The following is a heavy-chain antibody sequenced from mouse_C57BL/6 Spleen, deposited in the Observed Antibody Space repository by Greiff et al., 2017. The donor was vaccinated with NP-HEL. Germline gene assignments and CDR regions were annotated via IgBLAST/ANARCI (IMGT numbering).Heavy chain of an antibody. D-gene: IGHD2-4*01. CDR3: ARGGIYDYDWFAY. J-gene: IGHJ3*01. CDR2: INPSTGGT. V-gene: IGHV1-42*01. CDR1: GYSFTGYY. Sequence: EVKLQESGPELVKPGASVKISCKASGYSFTGYYMNWVKQSPEKSLEWIGEINPSTGGTTYNQKFKAKATLTVDKSSSTAYMQLKSLTSEDSAVYYCARGGIYDYDWFAYWGQGTLVTVSA.